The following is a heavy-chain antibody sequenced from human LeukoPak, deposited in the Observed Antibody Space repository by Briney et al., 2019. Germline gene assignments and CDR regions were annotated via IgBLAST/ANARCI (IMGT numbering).Heavy chain of an antibody. D-gene: IGHD4-11*01. CDR1: GYTFTSYD. Sequence: ASVKVSCRASGYTFTSYDINWVRQATGQGLEWMGWMNPNSGNTGYAQKFQGRVTMTRNTSISTAYMELSSLRSEDTAVHYCVHVQSYWYFDLWGRGTLVTVSS. CDR3: VHVQSYWYFDL. V-gene: IGHV1-8*01. J-gene: IGHJ2*01. CDR2: MNPNSGNT.